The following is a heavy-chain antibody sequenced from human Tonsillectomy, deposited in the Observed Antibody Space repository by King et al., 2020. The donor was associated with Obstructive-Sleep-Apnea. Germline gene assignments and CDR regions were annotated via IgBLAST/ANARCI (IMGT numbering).Heavy chain of an antibody. CDR3: ARIAAPRYYYYGMDV. V-gene: IGHV3-9*01. D-gene: IGHD6-25*01. CDR1: GFTFDDYA. J-gene: IGHJ6*02. CDR2: ISWNSGSI. Sequence: VQLVESGGGLVQPGRSLRLSCAASGFTFDDYAMHWVRQAPGKGLEWVSGISWNSGSIGYADSVKGRFTISRDNAKNSLYLQMNSLRAEDTALYYCARIAAPRYYYYGMDVWGQGTTVTVSS.